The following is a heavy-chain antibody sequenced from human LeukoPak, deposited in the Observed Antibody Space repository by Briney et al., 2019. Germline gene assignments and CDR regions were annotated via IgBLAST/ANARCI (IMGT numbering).Heavy chain of an antibody. CDR2: IYHSGST. CDR3: AKDFDGTNTIVDY. J-gene: IGHJ4*02. V-gene: IGHV4-30-2*01. CDR1: GGSISSGGYY. D-gene: IGHD1-7*01. Sequence: SETLSLTCTVSGGSISSGGYYWSWIRQPPGKGLEWIGYIYHSGSTYYNPSLKSRVTISVDRSKNQFSLKLSSVTAADTAVYYCAKDFDGTNTIVDYWGQGALVTVSS.